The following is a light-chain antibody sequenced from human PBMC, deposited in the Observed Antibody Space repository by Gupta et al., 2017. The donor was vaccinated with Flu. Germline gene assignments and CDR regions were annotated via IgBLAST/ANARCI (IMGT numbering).Light chain of an antibody. Sequence: DIQMTQSPSSLSASVGDGVTITCQASQDIDKYLNWYQKKPGKAPKLLIYDASNLETGVPSRFSGSGSGTNFTFTIGGLQPDDLATYYCQQADNLPTTFGHGTKVDIK. CDR3: QQADNLPTT. CDR1: QDIDKY. CDR2: DAS. V-gene: IGKV1-33*01. J-gene: IGKJ3*01.